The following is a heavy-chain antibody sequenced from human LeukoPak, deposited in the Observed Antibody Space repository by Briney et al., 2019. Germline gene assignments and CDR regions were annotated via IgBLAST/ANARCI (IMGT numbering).Heavy chain of an antibody. CDR3: AILAVAGIGFDY. CDR2: ITSSSSYK. J-gene: IGHJ4*02. D-gene: IGHD6-19*01. Sequence: PGGSLRLSCAASGFTLSSYSMNWVRQAPGKGLEWVSSITSSSSYKYYADSVKGRFTISRDNSKNTLYLQMNSLRAEDTAVYYCAILAVAGIGFDYWGQGTLVTVSS. CDR1: GFTLSSYS. V-gene: IGHV3-21*01.